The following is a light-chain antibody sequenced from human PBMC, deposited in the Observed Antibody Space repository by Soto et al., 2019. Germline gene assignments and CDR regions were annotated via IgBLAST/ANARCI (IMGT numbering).Light chain of an antibody. J-gene: IGKJ4*01. Sequence: DIELTQSPSSLSASVGDRVTITCRASQSISTFLNWYQHKRGKAPKLLIHGASSLQSGVPFRFTGSGSWTDFSLTISGLQPEDSATYYCQHSYSTLLSFGGGTKVEI. CDR1: QSISTF. CDR2: GAS. CDR3: QHSYSTLLS. V-gene: IGKV1-39*01.